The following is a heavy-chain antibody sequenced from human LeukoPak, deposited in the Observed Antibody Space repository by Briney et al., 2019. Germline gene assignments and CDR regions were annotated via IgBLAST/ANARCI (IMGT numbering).Heavy chain of an antibody. Sequence: SETLSLTCAVYGGSFSGYYWGWIRQPPGKGLEWIGEINHSGSTNYNPSLKSRVTISVDTSKNQFSLKLSSVTAADTAVYYCASGTTVEYFDYWGQGTLVTVSS. J-gene: IGHJ4*02. D-gene: IGHD4-17*01. CDR2: INHSGST. CDR3: ASGTTVEYFDY. V-gene: IGHV4-34*01. CDR1: GGSFSGYY.